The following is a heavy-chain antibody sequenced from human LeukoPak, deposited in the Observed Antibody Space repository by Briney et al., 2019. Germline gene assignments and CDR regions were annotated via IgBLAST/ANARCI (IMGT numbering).Heavy chain of an antibody. CDR2: IDWSGRTM. CDR1: GFTFADSA. D-gene: IGHD2-2*01. V-gene: IGHV3-9*03. CDR3: TKDRSSTLDDAFDF. Sequence: GGSLRLSCAVSGFTFADSAMHWVRQTPGKGLEWVSGIDWSGRTMVYADSVKGRFTISRDNAKNSLYLEMSSLRAEDMALYYCTKDRSSTLDDAFDFWGQGTMVTVSS. J-gene: IGHJ3*01.